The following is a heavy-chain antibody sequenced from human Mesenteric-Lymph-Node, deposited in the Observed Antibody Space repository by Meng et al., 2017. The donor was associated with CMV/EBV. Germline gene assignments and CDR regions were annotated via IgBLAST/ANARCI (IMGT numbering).Heavy chain of an antibody. CDR2: IGWNSGDI. D-gene: IGHD3-3*01. CDR1: GFTFDDYV. V-gene: IGHV3-9*01. Sequence: GGSLKISCAASGFTFDDYVMHWVRRAPGKGLEWVSSIGWNSGDIGYADSVKGRFTISRDNAKNSLYLQMNSLRAEDTALYYCAKDPFSNWGQGTLVTVSS. CDR3: AKDPFSN. J-gene: IGHJ4*02.